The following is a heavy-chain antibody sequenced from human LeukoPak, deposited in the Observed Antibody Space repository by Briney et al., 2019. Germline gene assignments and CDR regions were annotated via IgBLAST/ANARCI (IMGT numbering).Heavy chain of an antibody. CDR3: ARDYSGSYRYYYYYMDV. Sequence: PSETLSLTCTVSGGSISSGSYYWSWIRQPAGKGLEWIGRIYTSGSTNYNPSLKSRVTISVDTSKNQFSLKLSSVTAADTAVYYCARDYSGSYRYYYYYMDVWGKGTTVTISS. CDR2: IYTSGST. D-gene: IGHD1-26*01. V-gene: IGHV4-61*02. CDR1: GGSISSGSYY. J-gene: IGHJ6*03.